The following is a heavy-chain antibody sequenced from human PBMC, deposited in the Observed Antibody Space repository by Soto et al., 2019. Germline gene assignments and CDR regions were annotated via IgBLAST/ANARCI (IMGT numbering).Heavy chain of an antibody. J-gene: IGHJ6*02. V-gene: IGHV5-51*01. CDR2: IYPGDSDT. D-gene: IGHD2-8*01. CDR3: ARHPYCTNGVCYHEPVDV. CDR1: GYSFTSHW. Sequence: PGESLKISCKGSGYSFTSHWIGWVRQMPGKGLEWMGIIYPGDSDTRYSPSFQGQVTISADKSISTAYLQWSSLKASDTAMYYCARHPYCTNGVCYHEPVDVWGQGTTVTVSS.